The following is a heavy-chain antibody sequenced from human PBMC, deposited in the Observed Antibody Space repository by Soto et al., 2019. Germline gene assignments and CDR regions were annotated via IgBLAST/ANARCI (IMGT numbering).Heavy chain of an antibody. V-gene: IGHV4-59*08. CDR1: GGSSSSYY. D-gene: IGHD3-3*01. CDR2: IYYSGST. J-gene: IGHJ4*02. Sequence: LETLSLTWTASGGSSSSYYWIWIRQPPGKGLEWIGYIYYSGSTNYNPSLKSRVTISVDTSKNQFSLKLSSVTAADTAVYYCARGGYDFWSGFPPYFDYWGQGTLVTVSS. CDR3: ARGGYDFWSGFPPYFDY.